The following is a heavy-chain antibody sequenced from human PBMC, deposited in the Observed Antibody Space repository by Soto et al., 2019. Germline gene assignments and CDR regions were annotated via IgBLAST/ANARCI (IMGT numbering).Heavy chain of an antibody. CDR1: GYTFTSYD. V-gene: IGHV1-8*01. CDR2: MNPNSGNT. CDR3: ARDRGDYYFDY. Sequence: ASVKVSCKTSGYTFTSYDINWVRQATGQGLEWMGWMNPNSGNTGYAQKFQGRVTITRDTSASTAYMELSSLRSEDTAVYYCARDRGDYYFDYWGQGTLVTVS. D-gene: IGHD3-10*01. J-gene: IGHJ4*02.